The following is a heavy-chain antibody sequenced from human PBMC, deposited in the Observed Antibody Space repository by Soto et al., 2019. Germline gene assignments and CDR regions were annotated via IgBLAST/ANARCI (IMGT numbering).Heavy chain of an antibody. CDR1: GGSISSGCYS. CDR3: ARAKGDNYVWFWFDP. CDR2: IYHSGST. Sequence: PSETLSLTCAVSGGSISSGCYSWSWIRQPPGKGLEWIGYIYHSGSTYYNPSLKSRVTISVDRSKNQFSLKLSSVTAADTAVYYCARAKGDNYVWFWFDPWGQGTLVTVSS. D-gene: IGHD3-16*01. V-gene: IGHV4-30-2*01. J-gene: IGHJ5*02.